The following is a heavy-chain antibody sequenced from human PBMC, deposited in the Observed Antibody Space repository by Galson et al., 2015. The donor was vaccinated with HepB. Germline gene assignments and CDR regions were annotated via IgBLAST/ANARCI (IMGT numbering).Heavy chain of an antibody. D-gene: IGHD3-16*01. CDR2: IYPAYSDA. J-gene: IGHJ4*02. CDR1: GYNFATHW. CDR3: ASLRGTDPLGFDY. Sequence: QSGAEVKKHGESLKISCKGSGYNFATHWIGWVRQMPGKGLEWVGIIYPAYSDARYSPSFQGQVTISADKSISTAYLQWSSLKASDTAMYYCASLRGTDPLGFDYWGQGTLVTVSS. V-gene: IGHV5-51*01.